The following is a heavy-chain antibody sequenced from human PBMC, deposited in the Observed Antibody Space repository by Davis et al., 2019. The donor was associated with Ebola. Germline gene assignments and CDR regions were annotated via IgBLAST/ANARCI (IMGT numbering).Heavy chain of an antibody. V-gene: IGHV3-15*01. CDR1: GITFSNAW. CDR3: TTDVVPAATRGVYYYYYYMDV. J-gene: IGHJ6*03. D-gene: IGHD2-2*01. CDR2: IKGKTDGGTT. Sequence: GESLKISCAASGITFSNAWMSWVRQAPGKGLEWVGRIKGKTDGGTTDYAAPVKGRFTISRDDSKSTLYLQMNSLKTEDTAVYYCTTDVVPAATRGVYYYYYYMDVWGKGTSVTVSS.